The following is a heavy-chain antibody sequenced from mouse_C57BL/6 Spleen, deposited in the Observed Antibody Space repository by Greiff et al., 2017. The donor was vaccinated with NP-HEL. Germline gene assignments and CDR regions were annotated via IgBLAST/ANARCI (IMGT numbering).Heavy chain of an antibody. Sequence: QVQLQQPGAELVKPGASVKLSCKASGYTFTSYWMHWVKQRPGQGLEWIGMIHPNSGSTNYNEKFKSKATLTVDKSSSTAYMQLSSLTSEDSAVYYCALDSSGWDFDYWGQGTTLTVSS. J-gene: IGHJ2*01. CDR3: ALDSSGWDFDY. CDR1: GYTFTSYW. CDR2: IHPNSGST. D-gene: IGHD3-2*02. V-gene: IGHV1-64*01.